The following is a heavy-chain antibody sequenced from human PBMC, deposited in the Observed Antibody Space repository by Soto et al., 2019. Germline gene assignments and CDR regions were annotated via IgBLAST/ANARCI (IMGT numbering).Heavy chain of an antibody. CDR1: GDSISSGSYS. Sequence: SETLSLTCAVSGDSISSGSYSWSWIRQSPGKGLDWIGYIYPSGSADYNPSLRSRVTISVDRSKNQFFLNLSSVTAADTAVYFCARRTGKGWFDPWGQGTLVTVPQ. CDR2: IYPSGSA. J-gene: IGHJ5*02. CDR3: ARRTGKGWFDP. V-gene: IGHV4-30-2*06.